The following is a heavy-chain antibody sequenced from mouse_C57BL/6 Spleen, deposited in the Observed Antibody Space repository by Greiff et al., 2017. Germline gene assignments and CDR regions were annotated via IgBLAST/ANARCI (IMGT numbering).Heavy chain of an antibody. D-gene: IGHD2-4*01. CDR3: ARWGLRYYFDY. V-gene: IGHV1-76*01. J-gene: IGHJ2*01. CDR1: GYTFTDYY. CDR2: IYPGSGNT. Sequence: VKLMESGAELVRPGASVKLSCKASGYTFTDYYINWVKQRPGQGLEWIARIYPGSGNTYYNEKFKGKATLTAEKSSSTAYMQLSSLTSEDSAVYFCARWGLRYYFDYWGQGTTLTVSS.